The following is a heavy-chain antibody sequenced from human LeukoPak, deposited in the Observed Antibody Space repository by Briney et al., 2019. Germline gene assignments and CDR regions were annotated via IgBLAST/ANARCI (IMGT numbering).Heavy chain of an antibody. CDR1: GFTFSGYG. V-gene: IGHV3-33*01. Sequence: GRSLRLSCAASGFTFSGYGMHWVRQAPGKGLEWVAVIWYDGSNDDYADSVKGRFTISRDNSKSTLYLQMNSLRAEDTAIYYCARSIPRYDGSAYYPDYWGQGTLVTVSS. CDR2: IWYDGSND. J-gene: IGHJ4*02. D-gene: IGHD3-22*01. CDR3: ARSIPRYDGSAYYPDY.